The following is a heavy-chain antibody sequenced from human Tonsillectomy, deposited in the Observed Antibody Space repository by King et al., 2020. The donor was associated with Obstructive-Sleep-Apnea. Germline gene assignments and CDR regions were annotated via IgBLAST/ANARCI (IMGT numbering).Heavy chain of an antibody. D-gene: IGHD2-15*01. CDR2: ISGSGGST. CDR3: AKAGSGYCSGGSCYELYWYFDL. J-gene: IGHJ2*01. V-gene: IGHV3-23*04. CDR1: GFTFSSYA. Sequence: VQLVESGGGLVQPGGSLRLSCAASGFTFSSYAMSWVRQAPGKGLEWVSAISGSGGSTYYADSVKGRFTISRDNSKNTLYLQMNSLRAEDTAVYYCAKAGSGYCSGGSCYELYWYFDLWGRGTLVTVSS.